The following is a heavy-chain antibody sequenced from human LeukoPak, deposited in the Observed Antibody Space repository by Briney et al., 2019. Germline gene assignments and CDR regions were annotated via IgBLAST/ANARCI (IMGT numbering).Heavy chain of an antibody. V-gene: IGHV1-8*01. Sequence: GASVKVSCKASGYTFTSYDINWVRQATGQGLEWMGWMNPNSGNTGYAQTFQGRVIMTRNTSISTAYMELSSLRSEDTAVYYCARARRIAARPGNYYYYYYMDVWGKGTTVTVSS. CDR1: GYTFTSYD. D-gene: IGHD6-6*01. CDR3: ARARRIAARPGNYYYYYYMDV. J-gene: IGHJ6*03. CDR2: MNPNSGNT.